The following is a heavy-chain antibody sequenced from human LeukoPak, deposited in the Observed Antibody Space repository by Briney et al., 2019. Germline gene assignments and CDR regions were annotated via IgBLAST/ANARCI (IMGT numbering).Heavy chain of an antibody. Sequence: GGSLRLSCTASGFTFGDYAMTWVRQAPGKGLEWVSGISGSGISTYYADSVKGRFTISRDNSKNTLYLQMNSLRAEDTAVYYCAKVGATRYYYYYMDVWGKGTTVTVSS. CDR2: ISGSGIST. CDR3: AKVGATRYYYYYMDV. D-gene: IGHD1-26*01. J-gene: IGHJ6*03. V-gene: IGHV3-23*01. CDR1: GFTFGDYA.